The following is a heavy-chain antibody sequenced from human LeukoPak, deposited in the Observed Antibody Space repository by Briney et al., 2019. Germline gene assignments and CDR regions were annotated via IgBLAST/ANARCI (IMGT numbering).Heavy chain of an antibody. CDR2: ISYDGSNK. V-gene: IGHV3-30-3*01. D-gene: IGHD3-22*01. Sequence: PGGSLRLSCAASGFTFSSYAMHWVRQAPGKGLEWVAVISYDGSNKYYADSVKGRFTISRDNSKNTLYLQMNSLRAEDTAVYYCARGWDYYDSSGYPLFDYWGQGTLVTVSS. J-gene: IGHJ4*02. CDR1: GFTFSSYA. CDR3: ARGWDYYDSSGYPLFDY.